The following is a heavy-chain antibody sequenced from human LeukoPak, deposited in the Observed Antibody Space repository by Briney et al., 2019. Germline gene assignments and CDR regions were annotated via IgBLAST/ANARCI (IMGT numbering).Heavy chain of an antibody. J-gene: IGHJ6*02. CDR3: ASVYKYGMDV. CDR1: GYTLTSYY. V-gene: IGHV1-46*01. CDR2: INPSGGST. Sequence: GASVTVSCTASGYTLTSYYLHWVRQAPGQGLEWMAIINPSGGSTSHAQKFQGRVTMTRDTSASTVYMELSSLRSEGTAVYYCASVYKYGMDVWGQGTTVTVSS.